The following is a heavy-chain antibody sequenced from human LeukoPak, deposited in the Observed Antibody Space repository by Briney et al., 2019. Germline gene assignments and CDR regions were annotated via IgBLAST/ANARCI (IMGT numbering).Heavy chain of an antibody. CDR2: INHSGST. D-gene: IGHD6-19*01. J-gene: IGHJ5*02. CDR3: ARSSSGWYSNWFDP. Sequence: SETLSLTCAVYGGSFSGYYWSWIRQPPGKGLEWIGEINHSGSTNYNSSLKSRVTISVDTSKNQFSLKLSSVTAADTAVYYCARSSSGWYSNWFDPWGQGTLVTVSS. CDR1: GGSFSGYY. V-gene: IGHV4-34*01.